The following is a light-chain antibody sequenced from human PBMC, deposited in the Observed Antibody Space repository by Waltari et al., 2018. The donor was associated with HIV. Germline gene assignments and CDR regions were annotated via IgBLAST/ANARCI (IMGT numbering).Light chain of an antibody. Sequence: DIVMTQSPDSLAVSLGERATINCKSSQSVLYSSNNKNYLAWYQQKPGQPPKLRIYWASTRESGVPDRFSGRGSGTDFTLTISSLQAEDVAVYYCQQYYSTPRTFGKGTKVEIK. CDR3: QQYYSTPRT. CDR2: WAS. V-gene: IGKV4-1*01. CDR1: QSVLYSSNNKNY. J-gene: IGKJ1*01.